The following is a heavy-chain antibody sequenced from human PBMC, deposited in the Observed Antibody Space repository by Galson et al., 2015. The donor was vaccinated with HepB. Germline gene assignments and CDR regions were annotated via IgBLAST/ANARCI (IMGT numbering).Heavy chain of an antibody. D-gene: IGHD4-17*01. CDR2: IYYSGST. CDR1: GGSISSGGYY. Sequence: TLSLTCTVSGGSISSGGYYWSWIRQHPGKGLEWIGYIYYSGSTYYNPSLKSRVTISVDTSKNQFSLKLSSVTAADTAVYYCARDTVLYGDSNTQNWSFFDYWGQGTLVTVSS. V-gene: IGHV4-31*03. J-gene: IGHJ4*02. CDR3: ARDTVLYGDSNTQNWSFFDY.